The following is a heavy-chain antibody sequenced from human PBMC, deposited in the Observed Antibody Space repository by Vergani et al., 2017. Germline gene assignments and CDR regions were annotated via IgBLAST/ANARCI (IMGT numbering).Heavy chain of an antibody. J-gene: IGHJ3*02. CDR3: TTCPIQLWLGIFAFDI. D-gene: IGHD5-18*01. Sequence: EVQLVESGGGLVKPGGSLRLSCAASGFTFSNAWMSWVRQAPGKGLEWVCRIKSKTDGGTTDYAAPVKGRFTSARDDSKNTLYLQMNSLKTEDTAVYYCTTCPIQLWLGIFAFDIWGQGTMVTVSS. CDR1: GFTFSNAW. CDR2: IKSKTDGGTT. V-gene: IGHV3-15*01.